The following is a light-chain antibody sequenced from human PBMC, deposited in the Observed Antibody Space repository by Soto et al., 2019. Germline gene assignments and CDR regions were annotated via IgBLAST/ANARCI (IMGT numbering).Light chain of an antibody. J-gene: IGLJ2*01. CDR3: CSYTSSSTLE. V-gene: IGLV2-14*01. CDR2: DVS. Sequence: QSALTQPASVSGSPGQSITISCTGTSSDVGGYNYVSWYQQHPGKAPKLMIYDVSNRPSGVSNRFSGSKSGNTASLTISGLQAEDEADYYCCSYTSSSTLEVGGGTKLTVL. CDR1: SSDVGGYNY.